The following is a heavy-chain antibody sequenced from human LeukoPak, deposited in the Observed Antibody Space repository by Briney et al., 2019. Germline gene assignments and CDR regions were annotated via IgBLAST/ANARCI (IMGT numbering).Heavy chain of an antibody. Sequence: SETLSLTCTVSGGSISSSYWNWIRQPPGRGLEWIGYIYYSGSTNYNPSLKSRVTISVDTSKNQFSLNLSSVTAADTAVYYCARGDSGWSADFDYWGQGTLVTVSS. J-gene: IGHJ4*02. V-gene: IGHV4-59*01. D-gene: IGHD6-19*01. CDR1: GGSISSSY. CDR3: ARGDSGWSADFDY. CDR2: IYYSGST.